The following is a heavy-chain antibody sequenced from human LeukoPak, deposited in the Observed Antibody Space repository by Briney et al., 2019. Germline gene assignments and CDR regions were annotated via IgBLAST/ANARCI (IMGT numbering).Heavy chain of an antibody. CDR2: ISSSSSTI. J-gene: IGHJ5*02. V-gene: IGHV3-48*04. Sequence: GGSLRLSCAASGLTFSSYSMNWVRQAPGKGLEWVSYISSSSSTIYYADSVKGRFNISRDNAKNSLYLQMNSLRAEDTAVYYCARVKTTVLVDWFDPWGQGTLVTVSS. CDR1: GLTFSSYS. CDR3: ARVKTTVLVDWFDP. D-gene: IGHD4-11*01.